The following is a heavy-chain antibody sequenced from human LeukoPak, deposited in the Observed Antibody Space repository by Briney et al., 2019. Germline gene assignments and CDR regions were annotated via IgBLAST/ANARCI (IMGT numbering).Heavy chain of an antibody. Sequence: GGSLRLSCAASGFTFSSYYMAWFRQAPGKGLEWVANIKQDGSEKYYVDSVKGRFTISRDNAKNTLFLQLNSLRVEDTAVYYCAGGRGWLVEYWGQGTLVTVSS. J-gene: IGHJ4*02. V-gene: IGHV3-7*05. D-gene: IGHD6-19*01. CDR2: IKQDGSEK. CDR3: AGGRGWLVEY. CDR1: GFTFSSYY.